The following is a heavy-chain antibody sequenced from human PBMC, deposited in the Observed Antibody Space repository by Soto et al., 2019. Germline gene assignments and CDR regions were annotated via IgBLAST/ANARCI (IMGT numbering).Heavy chain of an antibody. J-gene: IGHJ4*02. CDR1: GFTFSSYA. D-gene: IGHD2-2*01. CDR2: ISYDGSNK. Sequence: GGSLRLSCAASGFTFSSYAMHWVRQAPGKGLEWVAVISYDGSNKYYADSVKGRFTISRDNSKNTLYLQMNSLRAEDTAVYYCARDARGYCSSTSCYNPLDYWGQGTLVTVSS. V-gene: IGHV3-30-3*01. CDR3: ARDARGYCSSTSCYNPLDY.